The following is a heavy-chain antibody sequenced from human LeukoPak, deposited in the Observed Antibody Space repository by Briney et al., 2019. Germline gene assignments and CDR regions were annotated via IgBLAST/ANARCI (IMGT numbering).Heavy chain of an antibody. CDR2: IIPIFGTA. CDR3: ARDRFVYYYDSSGRFDY. Sequence: ASVKVSCKASGGTFSSYAISWVRQAPGQGLEWMGGIIPIFGTANYAQKFQGRVTITTDESTSTAYMELSSLRSEDTAVYYCARDRFVYYYDSSGRFDYWGQGTLVTVSS. CDR1: GGTFSSYA. D-gene: IGHD3-22*01. V-gene: IGHV1-69*05. J-gene: IGHJ4*02.